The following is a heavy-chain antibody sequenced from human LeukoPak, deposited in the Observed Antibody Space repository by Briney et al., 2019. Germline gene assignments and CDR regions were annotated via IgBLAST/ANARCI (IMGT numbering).Heavy chain of an antibody. J-gene: IGHJ5*02. Sequence: PSETLSLTCTVSGGSISSGSYYWSWIRQPAGKGLEWIGRIYTSGSTNYNPSLKSRVTISVDTSKNQFSLKPSSVTAADTAVYYCAREGLGYSYGQNWFDPWGQGTLVTVSS. CDR3: AREGLGYSYGQNWFDP. CDR1: GGSISSGSYY. CDR2: IYTSGST. D-gene: IGHD5-18*01. V-gene: IGHV4-61*02.